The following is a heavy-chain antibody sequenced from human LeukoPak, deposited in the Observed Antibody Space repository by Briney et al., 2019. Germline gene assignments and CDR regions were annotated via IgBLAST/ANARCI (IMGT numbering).Heavy chain of an antibody. V-gene: IGHV4-34*04. CDR1: GGSFGGYY. J-gene: IGHJ3*02. CDR2: INHSGNT. CDR3: ARVAAAGTDPGAFDM. Sequence: SETLSLTCAVYGGSFGGYYWNWIRQPPGKGLEWIGEINHSGNTNDNPSHKSRATISVDTSKNQFSLKLRSVTAADTAVYYCARVAAAGTDPGAFDMWGQGTMVTVSS. D-gene: IGHD6-13*01.